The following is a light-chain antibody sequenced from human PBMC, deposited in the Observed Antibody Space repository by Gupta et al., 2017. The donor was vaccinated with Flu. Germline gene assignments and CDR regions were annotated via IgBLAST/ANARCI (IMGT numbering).Light chain of an antibody. CDR1: QSVSSN. J-gene: IGKJ1*01. Sequence: ERVITPSPGTLSMSPGERATLSCRASQSVSSNLAWYQQKPGQAPRLLSYGASTRATGIPARLSGSGSGTEFTLTISSLQSEDFAVYYCQQYNNWAPWTFGQGTKVEIK. V-gene: IGKV3-15*01. CDR2: GAS. CDR3: QQYNNWAPWT.